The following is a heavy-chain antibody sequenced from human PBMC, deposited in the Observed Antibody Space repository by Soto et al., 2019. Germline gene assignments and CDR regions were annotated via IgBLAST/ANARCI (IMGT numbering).Heavy chain of an antibody. V-gene: IGHV4-39*01. CDR3: ARRYFYGSGKYGLDV. CDR1: GGSISSRGFY. J-gene: IGHJ6*02. D-gene: IGHD3-10*01. Sequence: PSETLSLTCTVSGGSISSRGFYWGWIRQPPEKGLEWMGTIYRGSTYYNPSLNSRVTIAVDTSKNQFSLKLSSVTPADTAVYYCARRYFYGSGKYGLDVWGQGTTVTVSS. CDR2: IYRGST.